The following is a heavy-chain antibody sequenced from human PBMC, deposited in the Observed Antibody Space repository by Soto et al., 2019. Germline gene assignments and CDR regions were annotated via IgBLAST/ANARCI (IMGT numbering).Heavy chain of an antibody. CDR1: GFTFSGSA. CDR3: TRRDIDSSKVWFDP. D-gene: IGHD3-9*01. CDR2: VRNRANNYAT. Sequence: EVQLVESGGGLVQPGGSLKLSCAASGFTFSGSAMHWVRQASGQGLEWLGRVRNRANNYATAYAASVKGSFTISRDDSKNTTDLQMNSLKTEDTAVYYCTRRDIDSSKVWFDPWGQGTLVTVSS. V-gene: IGHV3-73*02. J-gene: IGHJ5*02.